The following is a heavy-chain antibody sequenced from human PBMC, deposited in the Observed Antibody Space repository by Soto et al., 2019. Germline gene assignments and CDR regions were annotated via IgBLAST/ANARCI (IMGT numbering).Heavy chain of an antibody. CDR1: GYSFTSYW. Sequence: PGESLKISCKGSGYSFTSYWIGWVRQMPGKGLEWMGIIYPGDSDTRYSPSFQGQVTISADKPISTAYLQWSSLKASDTAMYYCARLNVGGLKPLPHTTDYYYYYYMDVWGKGTTVTVSS. D-gene: IGHD3-16*01. CDR2: IYPGDSDT. J-gene: IGHJ6*03. CDR3: ARLNVGGLKPLPHTTDYYYYYYMDV. V-gene: IGHV5-51*01.